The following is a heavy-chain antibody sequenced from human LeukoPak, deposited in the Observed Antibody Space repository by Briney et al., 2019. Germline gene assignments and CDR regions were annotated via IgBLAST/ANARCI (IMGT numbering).Heavy chain of an antibody. CDR2: IGKSGHT. Sequence: GGSLRLSCAASGFTFSSYDMHWVRQVPGKGLEWVSGIGKSGHTYYSGSVKGRFTISRENPKNSLYLQMNDLRAGDTAVYYCASGAEGWNYWGQGTLVTVSS. J-gene: IGHJ4*02. V-gene: IGHV3-13*01. CDR1: GFTFSSYD. CDR3: ASGAEGWNY. D-gene: IGHD2-15*01.